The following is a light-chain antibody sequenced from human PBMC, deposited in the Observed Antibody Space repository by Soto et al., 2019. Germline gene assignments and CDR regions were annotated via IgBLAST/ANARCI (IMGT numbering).Light chain of an antibody. Sequence: DIPMTQSPSSLFASVEDTVTITCRASQNIGNHLNWYQQKPGRGPKVVIFDASTLQNGVSSRFGGSGSGTVFTLTISRLQPEDSGRYYCQQSHNDPLTFGGGTKVEI. J-gene: IGKJ4*01. CDR2: DAS. CDR3: QQSHNDPLT. V-gene: IGKV1-39*01. CDR1: QNIGNH.